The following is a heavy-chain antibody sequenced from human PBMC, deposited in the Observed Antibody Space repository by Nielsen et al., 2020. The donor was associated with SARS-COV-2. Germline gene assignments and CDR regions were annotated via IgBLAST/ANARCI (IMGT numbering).Heavy chain of an antibody. CDR1: GFTFSSYA. V-gene: IGHV3-64*04. J-gene: IGHJ4*02. Sequence: GESLKISCSASGFTFSSYAMHWVRQAPGKGLEYVSAISSNGGSTYYADSVKGRFTISRDNSKNTLYLQMNSLRAEDTAVYYCASGERGVRFLEYYWGQGTLVTVSS. CDR2: ISSNGGST. D-gene: IGHD3-3*01. CDR3: ASGERGVRFLEYY.